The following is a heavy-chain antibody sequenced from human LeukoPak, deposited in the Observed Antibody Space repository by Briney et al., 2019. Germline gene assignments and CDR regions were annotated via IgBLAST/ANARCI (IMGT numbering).Heavy chain of an antibody. CDR1: GFTFSSYE. V-gene: IGHV3-48*03. D-gene: IGHD2-2*01. Sequence: GGSMRLSCAASGFTFSSYEMNWVRQAPGKGLEWVSYISSSGSTIYYADSVKGRFTISRDNAKNSVYLQMNSLRAEDTAVYYCARDRGSCSSTSCYAPFDYWGQGTLVTVSS. CDR2: ISSSGSTI. CDR3: ARDRGSCSSTSCYAPFDY. J-gene: IGHJ4*02.